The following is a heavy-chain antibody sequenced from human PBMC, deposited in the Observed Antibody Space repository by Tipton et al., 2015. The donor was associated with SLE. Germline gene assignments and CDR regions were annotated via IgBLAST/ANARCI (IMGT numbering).Heavy chain of an antibody. Sequence: TLSLTCTVSSGSINSGDYHWSWIRQPPGRGLEWIGYIYYSGSTYYNPSLKSRVTISVDTSKNQFSLKLTSVTATDTAVYYCASVPKGAYGVNDVRYYFDYWGQGTLVTVSS. CDR2: IYYSGST. CDR1: SGSINSGDYH. V-gene: IGHV4-30-4*01. CDR3: ASVPKGAYGVNDVRYYFDY. J-gene: IGHJ4*02. D-gene: IGHD4-17*01.